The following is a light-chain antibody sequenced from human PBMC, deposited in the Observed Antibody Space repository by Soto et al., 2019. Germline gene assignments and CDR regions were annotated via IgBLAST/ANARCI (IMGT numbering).Light chain of an antibody. CDR3: QHRSNWLIT. J-gene: IGKJ5*01. CDR1: QSVSGY. V-gene: IGKV3-11*01. CDR2: DAS. Sequence: EIVMTQSPATLSVSPWERATLSCRASQSVSGYLAWYQQKPGQAPRLLIYDASNRATGIPARFSGSGSGTDFTLTISSLEPEDFAVYYCQHRSNWLITFGQGTRLEIK.